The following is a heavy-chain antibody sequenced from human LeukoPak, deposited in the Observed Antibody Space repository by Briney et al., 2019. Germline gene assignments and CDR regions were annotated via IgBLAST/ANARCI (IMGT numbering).Heavy chain of an antibody. D-gene: IGHD6-13*01. V-gene: IGHV1-18*01. CDR1: GYTFTSYG. CDR3: ARSPEGGIAAAGAFDY. Sequence: ASVKVSCKASGYTFTSYGTSWVRQAPGQGLEWMGWISAYNGNTNYAQKLQGRVTMTTDTSTSTAYMELRSLRSDDTAVYYCARSPEGGIAAAGAFDYWGQGTLVTVSS. J-gene: IGHJ4*02. CDR2: ISAYNGNT.